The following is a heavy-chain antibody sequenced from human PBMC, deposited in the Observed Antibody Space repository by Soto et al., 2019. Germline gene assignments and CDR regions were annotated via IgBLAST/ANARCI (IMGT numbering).Heavy chain of an antibody. CDR2: ISYDGSNK. V-gene: IGHV3-30-3*01. J-gene: IGHJ4*02. CDR3: ARGPSHTNVDY. CDR1: GFTFSSYA. D-gene: IGHD1-1*01. Sequence: GGSLRLSCAASGFTFSSYAMHWVRQAPGKGLEWVAVISYDGSNKYYADSVKGRFTISRDNSKNTLYLQMNSLRAEDTAVYYCARGPSHTNVDYWGQGTLVTVSS.